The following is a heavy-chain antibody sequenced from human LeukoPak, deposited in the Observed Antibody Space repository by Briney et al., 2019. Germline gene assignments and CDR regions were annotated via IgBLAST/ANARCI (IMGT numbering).Heavy chain of an antibody. CDR2: ISSSGSTI. CDR1: VFTFSSYE. V-gene: IGHV3-48*03. J-gene: IGHJ3*02. D-gene: IGHD2-21*02. CDR3: ARSYVVVTAIDAFDI. Sequence: SGGSLRLSCAASVFTFSSYEMNWVRQAPGEGLEWVSYISSSGSTIYYADSVKGRFTISRDNAKNSLYLQMNSLRAEDTAVYYCARSYVVVTAIDAFDIWGQGTMVTVSS.